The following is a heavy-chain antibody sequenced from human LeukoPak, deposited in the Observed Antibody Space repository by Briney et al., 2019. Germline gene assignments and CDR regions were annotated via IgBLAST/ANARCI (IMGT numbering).Heavy chain of an antibody. Sequence: GGSLRLSCAASGFTFSNAWMSWVRQAPGKGLEWVANIKQDGSEKNYVDSVKGRFTISRDDAKNSLYLQMNSLRAEDTAVYYCARKGGTPDYWGQGTLVTVSS. J-gene: IGHJ4*02. CDR3: ARKGGTPDY. CDR1: GFTFSNAW. D-gene: IGHD2-15*01. CDR2: IKQDGSEK. V-gene: IGHV3-7*01.